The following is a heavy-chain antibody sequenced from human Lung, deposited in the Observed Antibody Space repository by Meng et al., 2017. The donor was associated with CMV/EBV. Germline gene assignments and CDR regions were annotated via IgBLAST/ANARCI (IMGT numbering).Heavy chain of an antibody. V-gene: IGHV3-30*04. CDR2: ISNEGRNT. D-gene: IGHD3-3*01. J-gene: IGHJ4*02. CDR3: SRDRRGGSDYELWCGRLDY. CDR1: RFTFSDYA. Sequence: SCAAFRFTFSDYAMHWVRQAPGKGLEWVAVISNEGRNTDYADSVKGRFTISRDNSKNTLYLQMSSLRPEDTAVFYCSRDRRGGSDYELWCGRLDYXGQGXQVTVSS.